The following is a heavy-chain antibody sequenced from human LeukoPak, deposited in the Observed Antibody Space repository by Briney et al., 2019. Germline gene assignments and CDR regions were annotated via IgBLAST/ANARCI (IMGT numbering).Heavy chain of an antibody. CDR2: FDPEDGET. D-gene: IGHD6-13*01. V-gene: IGHV1-24*01. J-gene: IGHJ4*02. CDR3: ARDQGAAAGMLNY. Sequence: ASVKVSCKVSGYTLTELSMHWVRQAPGKGLEWMGGFDPEDGETIYAQKFQGRVTITADKSTSTAYMELSSLRSEDTAVYYCARDQGAAAGMLNYWGQGTLVTVSS. CDR1: GYTLTELS.